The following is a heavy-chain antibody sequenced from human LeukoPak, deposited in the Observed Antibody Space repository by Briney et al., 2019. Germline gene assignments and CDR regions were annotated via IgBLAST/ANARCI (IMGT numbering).Heavy chain of an antibody. CDR1: GFALSSHW. Sequence: GGSLRLSCAASGFALSSHWMTWVRQVPGRGPEWVANVNRDGSETYYLDSVKGRFTISKDNAKNSLYLQMNSLRAEDTAVYYCARDLTYYDSSGYFVSGYFDYWGQGTLVTVSS. CDR3: ARDLTYYDSSGYFVSGYFDY. D-gene: IGHD3-22*01. V-gene: IGHV3-7*03. J-gene: IGHJ4*02. CDR2: VNRDGSET.